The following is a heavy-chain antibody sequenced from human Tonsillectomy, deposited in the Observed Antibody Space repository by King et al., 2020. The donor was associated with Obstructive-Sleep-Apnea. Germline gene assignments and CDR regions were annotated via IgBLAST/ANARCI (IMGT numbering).Heavy chain of an antibody. V-gene: IGHV4-31*03. CDR1: GGSISSGGYY. CDR2: IYYSGST. J-gene: IGHJ4*02. D-gene: IGHD3-22*01. CDR3: ARARDYYDSSGYYQFDY. Sequence: VQLQESGPGLVKPSQTLSLTCTVSGGSISSGGYYWSWIRQHPGKGLEWIGYIYYSGSTYYNPSLKRRVTISVDTSKNQFSLKLSPGTAADTAVYYCARARDYYDSSGYYQFDYWGQGTLVTVSS.